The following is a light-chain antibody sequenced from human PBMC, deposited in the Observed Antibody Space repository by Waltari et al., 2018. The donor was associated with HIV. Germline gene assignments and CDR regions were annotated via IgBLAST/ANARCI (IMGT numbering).Light chain of an antibody. V-gene: IGLV2-11*01. CDR2: DVI. CDR1: TSVIGIHYF. J-gene: IGLJ2*01. Sequence: QPALTHPHPVCGSPGQSVTIPCIGTTSVIGIHYFVPFYRQEPGTAPKVAIYDVIKRPSGVSERFLGSKCGTAASLTISGLQVEDGGDYYCCSSTITDGGANIFVFGGGTKVTV. CDR3: CSSTITDGGANIFV.